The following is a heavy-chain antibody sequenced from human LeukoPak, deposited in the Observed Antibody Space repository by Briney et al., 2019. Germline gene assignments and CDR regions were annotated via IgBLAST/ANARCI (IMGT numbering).Heavy chain of an antibody. J-gene: IGHJ4*02. V-gene: IGHV3-30-3*01. CDR2: ISYDGSIV. D-gene: IGHD3-10*01. CDR3: ARDGSGYFDY. CDR1: GFTFSSYSYA. Sequence: GGSLRLSCAASGFTFSSYSYAMHWVRQAPGKGLEWVAVISYDGSIVYYADSVKGRFTISRDNSKNTLYLQMNSLRADDTAIYYCARDGSGYFDYRGQGTLVTVSS.